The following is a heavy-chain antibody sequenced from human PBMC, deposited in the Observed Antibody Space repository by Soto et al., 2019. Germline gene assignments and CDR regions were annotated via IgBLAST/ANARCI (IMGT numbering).Heavy chain of an antibody. CDR2: VNPSSGNT. D-gene: IGHD1-20*01. J-gene: IGHJ5*02. CDR3: ARASMYIWNDP. CDR1: GYTFTTYD. V-gene: IGHV1-8*01. Sequence: QVQLVQSGAEVKRPGASVKVSCEASGYTFTTYDINWVRQASGQWLEWMGCVNPSSGNTVYAQKFHGRVTMTRDTSISTAYMELSSLKSDDTAIYYCARASMYIWNDPWGQGTLVTVSS.